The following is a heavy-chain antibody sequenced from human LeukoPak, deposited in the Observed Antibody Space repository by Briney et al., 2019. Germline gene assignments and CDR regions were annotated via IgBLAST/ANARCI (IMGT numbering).Heavy chain of an antibody. CDR1: GGSISSYY. D-gene: IGHD3-16*02. CDR3: ARGVDYYDYVWGSYRTYFDY. CDR2: IYYSGST. Sequence: SETLSLTCTVSGGSISSYYWSWIRQPPGKGLEWIGYIYYSGSTNYNPSLKSRVTISVDTSKNQFSLKLSSVTAADTAVYYYARGVDYYDYVWGSYRTYFDYWGQGTLVTVSS. V-gene: IGHV4-59*01. J-gene: IGHJ4*02.